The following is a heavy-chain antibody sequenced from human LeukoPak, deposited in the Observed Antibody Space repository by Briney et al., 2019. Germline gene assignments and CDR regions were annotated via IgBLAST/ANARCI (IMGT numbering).Heavy chain of an antibody. CDR3: ARKSVYGFNFDY. CDR1: GGSTSSYH. J-gene: IGHJ4*02. Sequence: PSETLSLTCTVSGGSTSSYHWSWIRQPPGKGLEWIGFIYYTGSTNYNPSLKSRITISLDTSKNQFSLKLSSVTAADTAVYYCARKSVYGFNFDYWGQGTLVTVSS. V-gene: IGHV4-59*01. D-gene: IGHD3-10*01. CDR2: IYYTGST.